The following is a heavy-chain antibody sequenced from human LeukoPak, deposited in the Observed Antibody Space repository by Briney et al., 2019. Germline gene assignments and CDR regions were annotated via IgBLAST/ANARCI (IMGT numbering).Heavy chain of an antibody. J-gene: IGHJ4*02. CDR3: ARGTISDITMIVVVTDY. CDR2: INPNSGGT. CDR1: GYTFTGYY. V-gene: IGHV1-2*02. Sequence: GASVKVSCKASGYTFTGYYMHWVRQAPGQGLEWMGWINPNSGGTNYAQKFQGRVTMTRDTSISTAYMELSRLRSDDTAVYYCARGTISDITMIVVVTDYWGQGTLVAVSS. D-gene: IGHD3-22*01.